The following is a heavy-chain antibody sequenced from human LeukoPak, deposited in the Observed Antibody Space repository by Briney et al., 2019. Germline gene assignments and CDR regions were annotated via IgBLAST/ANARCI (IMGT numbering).Heavy chain of an antibody. V-gene: IGHV3-30*02. D-gene: IGHD2-2*01. CDR2: IRYDGSNK. CDR1: GFTFSSYG. CDR3: ASLIVVVPAAMRGSDAFDI. J-gene: IGHJ3*02. Sequence: GGSLRLSCAASGFTFSSYGMHWVRQAPGKGLEWVAFIRYDGSNKYYADSVKGRFTISRDNAKNSLYLQMNSLRAEDTAVYYCASLIVVVPAAMRGSDAFDIWGQGTMVTVSS.